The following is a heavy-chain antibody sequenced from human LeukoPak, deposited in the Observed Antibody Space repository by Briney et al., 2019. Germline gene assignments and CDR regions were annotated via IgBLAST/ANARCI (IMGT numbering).Heavy chain of an antibody. Sequence: GGSLRLSCAASGFTFSSYFMSWDRQAPGKGLEWVSAISGSGGSTYYADSGKGRLTISRDNSKNTLYLQMNSLRAEDTAVYYCAKGLPGSGYYYFDYWGQGTLVTVSS. CDR3: AKGLPGSGYYYFDY. V-gene: IGHV3-23*01. J-gene: IGHJ4*02. CDR1: GFTFSSYF. D-gene: IGHD3-3*01. CDR2: ISGSGGST.